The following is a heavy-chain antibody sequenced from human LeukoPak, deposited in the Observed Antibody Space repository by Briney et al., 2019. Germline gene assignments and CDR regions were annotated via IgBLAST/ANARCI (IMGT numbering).Heavy chain of an antibody. V-gene: IGHV1-18*01. J-gene: IGHJ5*02. CDR2: IRSNDGHT. CDR3: ARQQLDPNWFDP. CDR1: GYIFTSYD. Sequence: ASVKVSCKASGYIFTSYDISWVRQAPGQGLEWMGWIRSNDGHTKYAQKFQGRVTMTMDTFTTTFYMELRSLTSDDTAMYYCARQQLDPNWFDPWGQGTLVTVSS. D-gene: IGHD6-13*01.